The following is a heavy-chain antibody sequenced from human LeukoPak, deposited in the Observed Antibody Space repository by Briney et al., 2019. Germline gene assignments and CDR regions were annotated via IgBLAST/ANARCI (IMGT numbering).Heavy chain of an antibody. J-gene: IGHJ3*02. CDR3: TTDLVGYYDILTGQTIGI. D-gene: IGHD3-9*01. V-gene: IGHV3-15*01. CDR2: INSNTDGGTT. Sequence: TPGRSLRLSCTASGFTFGDYAMSWVRQTPGKGLEWVGRINSNTDGGTTDYAAPVKGRFTISRDDSENTLYLQMNSLKTEDTALYYCTTDLVGYYDILTGQTIGIWGQGTMVTVSS. CDR1: GFTFGDYA.